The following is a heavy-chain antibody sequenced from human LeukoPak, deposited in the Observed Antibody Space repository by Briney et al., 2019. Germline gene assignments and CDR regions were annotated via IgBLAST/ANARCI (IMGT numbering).Heavy chain of an antibody. Sequence: PSETLSLTCAVYGGSFSGYYWRWIRQAPGKGLEWMGEINHSGSTNYNPSLKSRVAISVDTSKHQFSLKLGSVTAAHTAVYYCARARYYYDSSGYYRFDYWGQGTLVTVSS. CDR1: GGSFSGYY. D-gene: IGHD3-22*01. V-gene: IGHV4-34*01. J-gene: IGHJ4*02. CDR3: ARARYYYDSSGYYRFDY. CDR2: INHSGST.